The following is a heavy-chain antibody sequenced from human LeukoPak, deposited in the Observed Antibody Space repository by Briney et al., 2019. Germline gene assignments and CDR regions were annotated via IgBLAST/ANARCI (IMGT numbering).Heavy chain of an antibody. CDR3: ARDPNNIVVVPAAEGGWFDP. D-gene: IGHD2-2*01. CDR1: GYTFTSYY. V-gene: IGHV1-46*01. Sequence: GASVKVSCKASGYTFTSYYMHWVRQAPGQGLEWMGIINPSGGSTSYAQKFQGRVTVTRDMSTSTVYMELSSLRSEDTAVYYCARDPNNIVVVPAAEGGWFDPWGQGTLVTVSS. CDR2: INPSGGST. J-gene: IGHJ5*02.